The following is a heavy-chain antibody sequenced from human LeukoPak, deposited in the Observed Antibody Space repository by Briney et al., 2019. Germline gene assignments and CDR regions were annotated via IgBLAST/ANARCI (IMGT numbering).Heavy chain of an antibody. J-gene: IGHJ6*02. CDR2: IWDDGNNK. CDR3: ARDRGSRDDGMDV. Sequence: GGSLRLSCAASGFTFSSCGMYWVRQGPGKGQERVAVIWDDGNNKYYADLLTLRSTISRDNSKNTMYLQMNSMRADDTAVSNCARDRGSRDDGMDVWVQGTTATVAS. V-gene: IGHV3-33*01. D-gene: IGHD1-26*01. CDR1: GFTFSSCG.